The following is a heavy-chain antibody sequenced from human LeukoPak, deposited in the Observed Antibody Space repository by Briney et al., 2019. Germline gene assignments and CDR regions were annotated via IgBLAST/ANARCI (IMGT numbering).Heavy chain of an antibody. Sequence: PGGSLRLSCAASGFTFTSFSMHWVRQAPGKGLEWVSSISSSSSYIYYADSVKGRFTISRDNAKNSLYLQMNSLRAEDTAVYYWARGSSGSFDYWGQGTLVTVSS. CDR3: ARGSSGSFDY. J-gene: IGHJ4*02. V-gene: IGHV3-21*01. CDR2: ISSSSSYI. D-gene: IGHD3-22*01. CDR1: GFTFTSFS.